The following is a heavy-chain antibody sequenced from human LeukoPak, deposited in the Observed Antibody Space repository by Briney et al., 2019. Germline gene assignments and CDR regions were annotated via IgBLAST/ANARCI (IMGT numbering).Heavy chain of an antibody. V-gene: IGHV3-23*01. Sequence: GGSLRLSCAASGFTFSSYAMSWVRQAPGRGLEWVSAIGRSGGSTYYADSVKGRFTISRDNPKNTLYLQMNSLRAEDTAVYYCAEVLTGYASNWFDPWGQGTLVTVSS. J-gene: IGHJ5*02. D-gene: IGHD3-9*01. CDR1: GFTFSSYA. CDR3: AEVLTGYASNWFDP. CDR2: IGRSGGST.